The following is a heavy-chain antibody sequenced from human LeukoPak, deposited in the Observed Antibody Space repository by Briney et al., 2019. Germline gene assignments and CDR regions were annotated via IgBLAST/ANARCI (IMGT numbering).Heavy chain of an antibody. D-gene: IGHD1-1*01. CDR3: AKATGNLGN. J-gene: IGHJ4*02. CDR2: ISNGDDST. CDR1: RFTFSNYA. V-gene: IGHV3-23*01. Sequence: GGSLRLSCAGSRFTFSNYALSWVRQAPGQGLEWVSTISNGDDSTYYGDSVKGRFTISRDNSKNTLYLQMNSLTAEDTAIYYCAKATGNLGNWGQGTLVAVSS.